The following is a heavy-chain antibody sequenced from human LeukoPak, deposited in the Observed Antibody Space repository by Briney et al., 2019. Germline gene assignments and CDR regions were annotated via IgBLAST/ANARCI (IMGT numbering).Heavy chain of an antibody. CDR2: ISGSSDIT. V-gene: IGHV3-23*01. CDR1: GFTFSSYT. CDR3: AKGELGYCSSASCYLVY. D-gene: IGHD2-2*01. Sequence: GGSLRLSCVASGFTFSSYTMSWVRQGPGKGLEWVSSISGSSDITYYADSVKGRFTISRDNSKNTLYLQMNSLRAEDTAVYYCAKGELGYCSSASCYLVYWGQGTLVAVSS. J-gene: IGHJ4*02.